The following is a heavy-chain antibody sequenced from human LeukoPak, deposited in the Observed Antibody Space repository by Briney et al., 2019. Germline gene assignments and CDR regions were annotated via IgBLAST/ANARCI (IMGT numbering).Heavy chain of an antibody. D-gene: IGHD2-8*01. CDR1: GFTFSSYA. CDR3: STAPGYCTNGVFSPFDY. Sequence: GGSLRLSCAASGFTFSSYAMHWVRQAPGKGLEWVAVISYDGSNKYYADSVKGRFTISRDNSKNTLYLQMNSLRAEDTAVYYWSTAPGYCTNGVFSPFDYWGQGTLVTVSS. CDR2: ISYDGSNK. J-gene: IGHJ4*02. V-gene: IGHV3-30-3*01.